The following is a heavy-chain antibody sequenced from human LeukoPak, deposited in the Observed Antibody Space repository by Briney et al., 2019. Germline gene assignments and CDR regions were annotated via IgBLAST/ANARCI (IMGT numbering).Heavy chain of an antibody. J-gene: IGHJ4*02. V-gene: IGHV3-11*06. CDR1: GFTYSDYY. CDR2: ISSSSSYT. CDR3: AKSTGAHRIDY. Sequence: GGSLRLSCAASGFTYSDYYMSCIRQAPGKGLEWVSYISSSSSYTNYADSVKGRFTISRDNAKNSLYLQMNSLRAEDTAVYYCAKSTGAHRIDYWGQGTLVTVSS. D-gene: IGHD2-2*01.